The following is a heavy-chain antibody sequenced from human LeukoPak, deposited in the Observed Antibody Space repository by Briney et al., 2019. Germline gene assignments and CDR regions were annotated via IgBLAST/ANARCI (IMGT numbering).Heavy chain of an antibody. D-gene: IGHD4-11*01. V-gene: IGHV4-59*01. Sequence: PSETLSLTCTVSGGSISSYYWSWIRQPPGKGLEWIGYIYYSGSTNYNPSLKSRVTISVDTSKNQFSLKLSSVTAADTAVYYCARAPAYSNYGGYYYMDVWGKGTTVTVSS. CDR2: IYYSGST. CDR1: GGSISSYY. CDR3: ARAPAYSNYGGYYYMDV. J-gene: IGHJ6*03.